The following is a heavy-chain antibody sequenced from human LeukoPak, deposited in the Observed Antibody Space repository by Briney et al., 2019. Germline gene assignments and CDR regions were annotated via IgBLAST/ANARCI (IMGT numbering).Heavy chain of an antibody. CDR2: IRSKAYGGTT. J-gene: IGHJ4*02. Sequence: GRSLRLSCTASGFTFGDYAMSWFRQAPGKGLEWVGFIRSKAYGGTTEYAASVKGRFTISRDDSKSIAYLQMNSLKTEDTAVYYCTRDLVYGGNPLFDYWGQGTLVTVSS. CDR3: TRDLVYGGNPLFDY. D-gene: IGHD4-23*01. CDR1: GFTFGDYA. V-gene: IGHV3-49*03.